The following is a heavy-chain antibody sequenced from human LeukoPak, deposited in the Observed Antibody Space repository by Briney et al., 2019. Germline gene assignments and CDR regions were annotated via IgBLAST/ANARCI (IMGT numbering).Heavy chain of an antibody. D-gene: IGHD2-15*01. V-gene: IGHV3-30*18. J-gene: IGHJ4*02. CDR2: ISYDGSNK. Sequence: PGRSLRLSCAASGFTFSSYGMHWVRQAPGKGLEWVAVISYDGSNKYYADSVKGRFTISRDNSKNTLYLQMNSLRAEDTAVYYCAKDGTAVVVAATIDYWGQGTLVTVSS. CDR3: AKDGTAVVVAATIDY. CDR1: GFTFSSYG.